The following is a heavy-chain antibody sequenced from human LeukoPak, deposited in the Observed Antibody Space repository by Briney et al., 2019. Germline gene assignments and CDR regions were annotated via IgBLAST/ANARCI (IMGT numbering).Heavy chain of an antibody. CDR2: ISSSSGTI. Sequence: PGGSLRLSCAASGFTFSTYNTNWVRQAPGKGLEWVSYISSSSGTIYYADSVQGRFTVSRDNAKNSLYLQMNSLRAEDTAVYYCARRLTASGKHYFDYWGQGTLVTVSS. V-gene: IGHV3-48*01. CDR3: ARRLTASGKHYFDY. D-gene: IGHD6-13*01. CDR1: GFTFSTYN. J-gene: IGHJ4*02.